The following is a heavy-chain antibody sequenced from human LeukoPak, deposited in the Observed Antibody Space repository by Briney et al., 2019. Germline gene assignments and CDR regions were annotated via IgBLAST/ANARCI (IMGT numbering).Heavy chain of an antibody. CDR1: GGSFSGHY. CDR3: ASGQYYDLWSGYYVD. Sequence: SETLSLTCAVYGGSFSGHYWSWIRQPPGKGLEWIGEINHSGSTNYNPSLESRVTISVDTSKNHFSLRLSSVTAADTAVYYCASGQYYDLWSGYYVDWGQGTLVTVSA. V-gene: IGHV4-34*01. D-gene: IGHD3-3*01. J-gene: IGHJ4*02. CDR2: INHSGST.